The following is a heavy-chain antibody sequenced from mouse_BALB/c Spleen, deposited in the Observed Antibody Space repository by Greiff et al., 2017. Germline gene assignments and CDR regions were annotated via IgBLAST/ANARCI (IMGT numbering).Heavy chain of an antibody. CDR2: IDPENGNT. Sequence: EVKLQESGAELVRPGALVKLSCKASGFNIKDYYMHWVKQRPEQGLEWIGWIDPENGNTIYDPKFQGKASITADTSSNTAYLQLSSLTSEDTAVYYCAGNSAYWGQGTLVTVSA. CDR1: GFNIKDYY. V-gene: IGHV14-1*02. D-gene: IGHD2-1*01. CDR3: AGNSAY. J-gene: IGHJ3*01.